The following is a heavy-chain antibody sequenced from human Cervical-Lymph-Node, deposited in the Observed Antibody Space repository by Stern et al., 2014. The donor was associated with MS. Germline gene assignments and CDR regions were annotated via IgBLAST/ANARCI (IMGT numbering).Heavy chain of an antibody. D-gene: IGHD6-19*01. J-gene: IGHJ6*02. Sequence: EDQLVESGGGLVQPGGSLRLSCVASGFTFSSYDMHWVRQGPGKALEWVSLIGTAGNTHYLDSVKGRFTISRENAMNSLYLQMNSLRVDDTAVYYCVRDPSGWGMDVGGQGTTGTVAS. CDR1: GFTFSSYD. CDR3: VRDPSGWGMDV. V-gene: IGHV3-13*01. CDR2: IGTAGNT.